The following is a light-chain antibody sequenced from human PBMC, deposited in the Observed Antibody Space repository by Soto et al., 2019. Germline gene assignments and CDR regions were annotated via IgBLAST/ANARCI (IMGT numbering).Light chain of an antibody. CDR3: SSYSTSNTHVL. CDR1: TSDVGTYNY. CDR2: EVS. Sequence: QSALTQPASVSGSPGQSITISCTGATSDVGTYNYVSWYQHHPGKAPKLIIYEVSARPSGVSNRFSGSKSGSTASLTISGLQAEDEADYYCSSYSTSNTHVLFGGGTKLTVL. V-gene: IGLV2-14*01. J-gene: IGLJ2*01.